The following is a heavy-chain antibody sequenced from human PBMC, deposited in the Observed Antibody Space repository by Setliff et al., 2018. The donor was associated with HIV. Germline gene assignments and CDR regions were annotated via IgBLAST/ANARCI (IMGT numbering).Heavy chain of an antibody. CDR1: GFTFSSYE. J-gene: IGHJ4*02. D-gene: IGHD6-19*01. Sequence: PGGSLRLSCAASGFTFSSYEMNWFRQAPGKGLEWVSSISSTGSLTYYADSVKGRFTISRDNAKNSLYLQMNSLRAEDTAVYYCARAVHSGWYYFDYWGQGTLVTVSS. CDR2: ISSTGSLT. V-gene: IGHV3-21*01. CDR3: ARAVHSGWYYFDY.